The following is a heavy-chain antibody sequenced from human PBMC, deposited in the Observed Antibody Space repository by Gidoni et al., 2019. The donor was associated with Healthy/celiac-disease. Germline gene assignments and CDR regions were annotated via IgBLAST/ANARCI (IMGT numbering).Heavy chain of an antibody. J-gene: IGHJ3*02. D-gene: IGHD3-9*01. Sequence: EVQLLESGGGLVQPGGSLRLSCAASGFTFSSYAMSWVRQAPGKGLEWVSAISGSGGSTYYADSVKGRFTISRDNSKNTLYLQMNSLRAEDTAVYYCAKDRIKYYDILTGDAFDIWGQGTMVTVSS. CDR3: AKDRIKYYDILTGDAFDI. CDR1: GFTFSSYA. CDR2: ISGSGGST. V-gene: IGHV3-23*01.